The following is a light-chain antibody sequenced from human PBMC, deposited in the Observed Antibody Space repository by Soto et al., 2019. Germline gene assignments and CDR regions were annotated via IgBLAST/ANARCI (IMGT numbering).Light chain of an antibody. CDR2: GAS. V-gene: IGKV3-20*01. Sequence: EIVLTQSPGTLSLSPGERATLSCRASQSVSSSYLAWYQQKPGQAPRLIIYGASSRATGIPDTFSGSGSGTDFTLTISRLEPEDFAVYYYQQYGSSPYTFGQGTKLEI. J-gene: IGKJ2*01. CDR3: QQYGSSPYT. CDR1: QSVSSSY.